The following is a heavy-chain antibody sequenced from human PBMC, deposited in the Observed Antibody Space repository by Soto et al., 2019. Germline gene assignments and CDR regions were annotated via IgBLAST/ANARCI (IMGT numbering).Heavy chain of an antibody. V-gene: IGHV1-46*01. Sequence: ASVKVSCKASGYSVTSYYMHWVRQAPGQGLEWMGIINPNSGSTTYAQKFQGRVTMTRDTSTSTVYMELTSLTSGDTAVYYCARAGIAYCSSTTCYLYYYVMDVWGQGTTVTVS. CDR3: ARAGIAYCSSTTCYLYYYVMDV. CDR2: INPNSGST. D-gene: IGHD2-2*01. CDR1: GYSVTSYY. J-gene: IGHJ6*02.